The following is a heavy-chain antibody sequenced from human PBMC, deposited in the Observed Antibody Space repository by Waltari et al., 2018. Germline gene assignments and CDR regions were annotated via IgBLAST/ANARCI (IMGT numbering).Heavy chain of an antibody. CDR3: ARSTVTTQNAFDI. D-gene: IGHD4-17*01. CDR1: GFTFSSYA. J-gene: IGHJ3*02. Sequence: QVQLVESGGGVVQPGRSLRLSCAASGFTFSSYAMHWVRQAPGKGLEWVAVISYDGSNKYYADSVKGRFTISRDNSKNTLYLQMNSLRAEDTAVHYCARSTVTTQNAFDIWGQGTMVTVSS. V-gene: IGHV3-30-3*01. CDR2: ISYDGSNK.